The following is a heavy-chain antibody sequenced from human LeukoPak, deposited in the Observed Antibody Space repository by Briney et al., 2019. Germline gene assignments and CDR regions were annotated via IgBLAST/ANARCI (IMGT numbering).Heavy chain of an antibody. Sequence: GGSLRLSCAASGFTFSSYVMSWVRQAPGKGLEWVSAISGSGGSTYYADSVKGRFTISRDNSKNTLYLQMNSLRAEDTAVYYCAKQIAAAGSFDYWGQGTLVTVSS. J-gene: IGHJ4*02. CDR1: GFTFSSYV. V-gene: IGHV3-23*01. CDR2: ISGSGGST. D-gene: IGHD6-13*01. CDR3: AKQIAAAGSFDY.